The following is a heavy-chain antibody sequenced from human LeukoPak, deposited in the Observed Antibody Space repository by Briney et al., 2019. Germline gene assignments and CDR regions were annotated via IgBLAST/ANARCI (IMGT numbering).Heavy chain of an antibody. CDR2: ISGSGSGGST. CDR1: GFSFSSFS. D-gene: IGHD3-22*01. CDR3: AKESLDYYDSSGYYYDY. Sequence: GGSLRLSCAASGFSFSSFSMNWVRQAPGKGLEWVSSISGSGSGGSTYYADSVKGRFTISRDNSKNTLYLQMNSLRAEDTAVYYCAKESLDYYDSSGYYYDYWGQGTLVTVSS. J-gene: IGHJ4*02. V-gene: IGHV3-23*01.